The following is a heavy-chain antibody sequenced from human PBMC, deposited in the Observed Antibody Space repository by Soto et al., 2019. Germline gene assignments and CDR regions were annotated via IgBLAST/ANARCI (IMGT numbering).Heavy chain of an antibody. CDR3: ARSPITSTFSGVNHYGFDI. CDR1: GGSISGYY. CDR2: IYYSGST. Sequence: SETLSLTCAVSGGSISGYYWSWIRQPPGKGLEWIGDIYYSGSTNYNPSLKSRVTISVDTSKNQFSLKLSSVTAADTAVYYCARSPITSTFSGVNHYGFDIWGQGTMVTVSS. J-gene: IGHJ3*02. D-gene: IGHD3-16*01. V-gene: IGHV4-59*01.